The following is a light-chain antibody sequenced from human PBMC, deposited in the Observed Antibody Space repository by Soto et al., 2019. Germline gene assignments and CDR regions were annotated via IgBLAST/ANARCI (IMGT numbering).Light chain of an antibody. CDR2: AAS. V-gene: IGKV1-39*01. CDR3: QQTYSTPQT. Sequence: DIQMTQSPSSLSASVGDRVTITCLASQSISSYLNWYQQQPGKAPKLLIFAASNLQNGVPSTFSGSGSGTDFTLTISSLQPEDFATYFCQQTYSTPQTFGQGTRLEIK. CDR1: QSISSY. J-gene: IGKJ5*01.